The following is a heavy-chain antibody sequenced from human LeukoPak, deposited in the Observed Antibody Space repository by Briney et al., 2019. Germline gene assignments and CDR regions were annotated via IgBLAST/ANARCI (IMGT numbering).Heavy chain of an antibody. CDR3: ARDQPYGDYVTLDY. Sequence: ASVKVSCKASGYTFTGYYMHWVRQAPGQGLEWMGWINPNSGGTKYAQKFQGRVTMTRDMSTSTVYMELSSLRSEDTAVYYCARDQPYGDYVTLDYWGQGTLVTVSS. CDR1: GYTFTGYY. D-gene: IGHD4-17*01. J-gene: IGHJ4*02. CDR2: INPNSGGT. V-gene: IGHV1-2*02.